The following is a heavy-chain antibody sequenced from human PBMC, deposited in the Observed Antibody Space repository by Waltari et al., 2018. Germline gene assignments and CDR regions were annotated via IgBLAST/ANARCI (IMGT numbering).Heavy chain of an antibody. Sequence: EVQLVESGGGLVQLGGSLRLSCAAPGFTFTNYEMNWVRQAPGKGLEWVSYISGRGSAIYYADSVKGRFTISRDNTKNSLSLQMNSLRAEDTAVYFCARGRFDSSGFSDCWGQGTLVTVSS. J-gene: IGHJ4*02. CDR2: ISGRGSAI. CDR3: ARGRFDSSGFSDC. V-gene: IGHV3-48*03. D-gene: IGHD3-22*01. CDR1: GFTFTNYE.